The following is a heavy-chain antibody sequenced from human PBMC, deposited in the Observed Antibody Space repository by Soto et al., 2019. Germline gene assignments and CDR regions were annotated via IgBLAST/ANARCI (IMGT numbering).Heavy chain of an antibody. J-gene: IGHJ4*02. D-gene: IGHD4-17*01. CDR1: GFTVSNNY. Sequence: PGGSLRLSCAASGFTVSNNYMSWVRQAPGKGLEWVSVIYSGGGTYYADSVKGRFTISRDNPKNTLYLQMNSLRAEDTAVYYCARYGDYLYYFDYWGQGTLVTVSS. CDR3: ARYGDYLYYFDY. CDR2: IYSGGGT. V-gene: IGHV3-53*01.